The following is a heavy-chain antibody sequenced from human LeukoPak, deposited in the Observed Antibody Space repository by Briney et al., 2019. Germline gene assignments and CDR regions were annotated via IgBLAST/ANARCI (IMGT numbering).Heavy chain of an antibody. V-gene: IGHV4-59*01. D-gene: IGHD4-17*01. CDR1: GGSISSYY. Sequence: SETLSLTCTVSGGSISSYYWSWIRQPPGKGLEWIGYIYYSGSTNYNPPLKSRVTISVDTSKNQFSLKLSSVTAADTAVYYCARGSGPGALDYGDYHRPNWFDPWGQGTLVTVSS. J-gene: IGHJ5*02. CDR3: ARGSGPGALDYGDYHRPNWFDP. CDR2: IYYSGST.